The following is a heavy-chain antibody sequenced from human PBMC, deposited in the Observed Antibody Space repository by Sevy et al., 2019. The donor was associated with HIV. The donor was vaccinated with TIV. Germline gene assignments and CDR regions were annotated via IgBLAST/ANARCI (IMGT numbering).Heavy chain of an antibody. Sequence: GGSLRLSCVVSGITFSTSGMRWVRQAPGKGLEWVAVISNHGRDKLYADSVKGRATISRDNSKNILYLQMISLSAEYTAVYYCAKDFTGYNGMDVWGQGTMVTVSS. V-gene: IGHV3-30*18. CDR1: GITFSTSG. CDR3: AKDFTGYNGMDV. D-gene: IGHD3-9*01. CDR2: ISNHGRDK. J-gene: IGHJ6*02.